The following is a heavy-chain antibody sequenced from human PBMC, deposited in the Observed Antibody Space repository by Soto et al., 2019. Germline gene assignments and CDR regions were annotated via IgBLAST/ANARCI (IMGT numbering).Heavy chain of an antibody. Sequence: SPTLSLTCAISGDSFSSNSAAWNWIRQSPSRGLEWLGRTYYRSKWYNDYAVSVKSRITINPDTSKNQFSLQLNSVTPEDTAVYYCARESGYSSSPRSYYYYYGMDVWGQGTTVTVSS. CDR1: GDSFSSNSAA. V-gene: IGHV6-1*01. CDR2: TYYRSKWYN. D-gene: IGHD6-13*01. J-gene: IGHJ6*02. CDR3: ARESGYSSSPRSYYYYYGMDV.